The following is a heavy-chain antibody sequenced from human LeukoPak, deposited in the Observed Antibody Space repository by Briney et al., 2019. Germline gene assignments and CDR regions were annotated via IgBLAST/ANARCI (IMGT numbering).Heavy chain of an antibody. D-gene: IGHD5/OR15-5a*01. J-gene: IGHJ5*02. Sequence: EASVKVSCKASGYTFTSYGISWVRQAPGQGLEWMGWISAYNGNKNYAQKLQGRVTMTTDTSTSTAYMELRSLRYDDTAVYYCARVLRSTGWFDPWGQGTLVTVSS. CDR1: GYTFTSYG. V-gene: IGHV1-18*01. CDR2: ISAYNGNK. CDR3: ARVLRSTGWFDP.